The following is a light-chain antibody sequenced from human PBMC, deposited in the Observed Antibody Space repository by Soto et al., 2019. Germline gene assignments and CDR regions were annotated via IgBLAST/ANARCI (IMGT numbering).Light chain of an antibody. V-gene: IGLV2-11*01. CDR2: DVS. CDR3: CSYAGSPYV. Sequence: QSALTQPRSVSGSPGQSVTISCTGTSIDVGGYNYVSWYQQHPGKAPKLIIYDVSKRPSGVPDRFSGSKSGNTASLTISGLQAEDEADYYCCSYAGSPYVFGTGTKSPS. J-gene: IGLJ1*01. CDR1: SIDVGGYNY.